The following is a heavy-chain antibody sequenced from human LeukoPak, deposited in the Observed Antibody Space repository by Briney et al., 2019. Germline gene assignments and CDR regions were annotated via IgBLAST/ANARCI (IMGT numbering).Heavy chain of an antibody. D-gene: IGHD6-13*01. V-gene: IGHV3-73*01. Sequence: PGGSLRLSCAASGFTFSGSAMHWVRQASGKGLEWVGRIRSKANSYATAYAASVKGRFTISRDDSKNTAYLQMNSLKTEDTAVYYCTSNLRQLVLLDAFDICGQGTMVTVSS. CDR1: GFTFSGSA. CDR2: IRSKANSYAT. J-gene: IGHJ3*02. CDR3: TSNLRQLVLLDAFDI.